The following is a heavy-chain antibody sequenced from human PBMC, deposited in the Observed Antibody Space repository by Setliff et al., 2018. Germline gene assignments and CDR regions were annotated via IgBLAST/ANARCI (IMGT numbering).Heavy chain of an antibody. Sequence: GGSLRLSCAAPGFTFSSYALHWVRQAPGKGLEWVTLISYEGIDKYYADSVKGRFTVSRDNSKNTLYLQMNSLRAEDTAFYYCARGRHHDTLSGYIDFLGQGTLVTVSS. CDR3: ARGRHHDTLSGYIDF. J-gene: IGHJ4*02. CDR2: ISYEGIDK. D-gene: IGHD3-9*01. CDR1: GFTFSSYA. V-gene: IGHV3-30*01.